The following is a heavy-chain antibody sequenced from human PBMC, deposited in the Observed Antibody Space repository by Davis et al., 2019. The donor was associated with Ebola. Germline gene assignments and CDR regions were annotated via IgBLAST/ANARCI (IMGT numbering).Heavy chain of an antibody. D-gene: IGHD2-2*01. CDR3: AREPGGYCISTSCYGDYGMDV. J-gene: IGHJ6*02. V-gene: IGHV3-11*04. CDR2: ISSSGSTI. CDR1: GFTFSDYY. Sequence: GESLKISCAASGFTFSDYYMSWIRQAPGKGLEWVSYISSSGSTIYYADSVKGRFTISRDNAKNSLYLQMNSLRAEDTAVYYCAREPGGYCISTSCYGDYGMDVWGQGTVVTVSS.